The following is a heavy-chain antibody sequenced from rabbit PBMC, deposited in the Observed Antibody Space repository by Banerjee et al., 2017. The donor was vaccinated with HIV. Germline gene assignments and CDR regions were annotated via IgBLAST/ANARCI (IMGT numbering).Heavy chain of an antibody. V-gene: IGHV1S40*01. CDR1: GFSFSSYYY. CDR3: ARDLAGVAGWNLYL. J-gene: IGHJ4*01. CDR2: IDTGSSAST. D-gene: IGHD4-1*01. Sequence: QSLEESGGDLVKPEGSLTLTCTASGFSFSSYYYMCWVRQAPGKGLEWIGCIDTGSSASTYYASWAKGRFTISKTSSTTVTLQMTSLTAADTATYFCARDLAGVAGWNLYLWGQGTLVT.